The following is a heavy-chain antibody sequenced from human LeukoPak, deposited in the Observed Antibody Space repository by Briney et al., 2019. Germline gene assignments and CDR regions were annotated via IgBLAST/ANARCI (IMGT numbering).Heavy chain of an antibody. CDR2: ISAYNGNT. CDR1: GYTFTSYG. D-gene: IGHD2-2*01. V-gene: IGHV1-18*01. CDR3: ARAGHCSSTSCYWRGDDAFDI. J-gene: IGHJ3*02. Sequence: ASVKVSCKASGYTFTSYGISWVRQAPGQGLEWMGWISAYNGNTNYAQKLQGRVTMTTDTSTSTAYMELRSLRSDDTAVYYCARAGHCSSTSCYWRGDDAFDIWGQGTMVTVSS.